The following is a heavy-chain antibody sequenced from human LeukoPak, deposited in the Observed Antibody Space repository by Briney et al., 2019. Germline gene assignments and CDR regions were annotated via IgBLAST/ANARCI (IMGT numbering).Heavy chain of an antibody. Sequence: SETLSLTCTVSGGSISSNNYYWTWIRQPAGRGLEWIGHIYSSGSFKYNPSLKSRVTMSIDTSKNQLSLKLNSVTAADTAVYYCARSGGSSSGSLGLWYSDIWGQGTMVTVSS. CDR2: IYSSGSF. D-gene: IGHD6-19*01. CDR1: GGSISSNNYY. V-gene: IGHV4-61*09. J-gene: IGHJ3*02. CDR3: ARSGGSSSGSLGLWYSDI.